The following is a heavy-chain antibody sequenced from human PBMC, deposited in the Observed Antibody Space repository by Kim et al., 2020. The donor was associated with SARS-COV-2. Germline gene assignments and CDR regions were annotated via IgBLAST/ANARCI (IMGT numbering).Heavy chain of an antibody. D-gene: IGHD2-15*01. V-gene: IGHV3-23*01. CDR3: AKESGFCSGGSCYSPRYFDY. CDR1: GFTFSSYA. Sequence: GGSLRLSCAASGFTFSSYAMSWVRQAPGKGLEWVSAISGSGGSTYYADSVKGRFTISRDNSKNTLYLQMNSLRAEDTAVYYCAKESGFCSGGSCYSPRYFDYWGQGTLVTVSS. J-gene: IGHJ4*02. CDR2: ISGSGGST.